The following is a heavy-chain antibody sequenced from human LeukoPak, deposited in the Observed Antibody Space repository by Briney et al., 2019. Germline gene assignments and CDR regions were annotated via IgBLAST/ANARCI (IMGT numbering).Heavy chain of an antibody. CDR2: ISGSSGST. D-gene: IGHD5-24*01. Sequence: PGGSLRLSCAASGSTFSSYAMTWVRQAPGKGLEWVSVISGSSGSTSYADSVKGRFTLSRDNAKNTVYLQMNNLRADDTAVYYCARSREPGRDGDYWGQGTLVTVSS. J-gene: IGHJ4*02. CDR1: GSTFSSYA. V-gene: IGHV3-23*01. CDR3: ARSREPGRDGDY.